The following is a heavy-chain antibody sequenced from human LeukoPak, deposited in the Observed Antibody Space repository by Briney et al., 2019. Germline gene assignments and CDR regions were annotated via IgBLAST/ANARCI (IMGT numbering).Heavy chain of an antibody. V-gene: IGHV4-59*12. J-gene: IGHJ4*02. D-gene: IGHD6-6*01. CDR2: IYYSGST. CDR3: AREDSSSWGPFDY. Sequence: SETLSLTCTVSGGSISSYYWSWIRQPPGKGLEWIGYIYYSGSTNYNPSLKSRVTISVDTSKNQFSLKLSSVTAADTGVYFCAREDSSSWGPFDYWGQGTLVTVSS. CDR1: GGSISSYY.